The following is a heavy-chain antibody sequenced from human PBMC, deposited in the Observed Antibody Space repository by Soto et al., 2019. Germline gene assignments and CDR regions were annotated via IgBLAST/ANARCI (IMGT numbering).Heavy chain of an antibody. CDR1: GYTFDRYG. CDR3: ARAGYCSSGSCALYSHEYFGMDV. D-gene: IGHD2-15*01. J-gene: IGHJ6*02. Sequence: QVQLVQSGAEVKKPGASVKVSCKASGYTFDRYGISWVRQAPGQGLEWMGWISTYNGNTNYAQKLKGRVTMTTDTFTSTAYMELRSLTSDDTAVYYCARAGYCSSGSCALYSHEYFGMDVWGQGTTVTVSS. CDR2: ISTYNGNT. V-gene: IGHV1-18*01.